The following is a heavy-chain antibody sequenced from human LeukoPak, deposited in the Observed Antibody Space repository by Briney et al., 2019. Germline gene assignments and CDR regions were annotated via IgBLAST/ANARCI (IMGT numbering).Heavy chain of an antibody. Sequence: GGSLRLFCAASGFTFSSYAMHWVRQAPGKGLEWVAVISYDGSNKYYADSVKGRFTISRDNSKNTLYLQMNSLRAEDTAVYYCARAGSYSSGWYGDYWGQGTLVTVSS. J-gene: IGHJ4*02. CDR2: ISYDGSNK. D-gene: IGHD6-19*01. CDR1: GFTFSSYA. V-gene: IGHV3-30-3*01. CDR3: ARAGSYSSGWYGDY.